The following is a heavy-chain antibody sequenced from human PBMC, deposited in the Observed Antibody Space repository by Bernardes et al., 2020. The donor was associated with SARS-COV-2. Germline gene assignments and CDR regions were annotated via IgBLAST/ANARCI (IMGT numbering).Heavy chain of an antibody. Sequence: WRSLRPSCASLGFNFRTCAMNWVRQAPGMGFEWVSFISGSGTRTDYADSVKGRFTISRDNSKNTVFLQMNSLRGEDTAVYYCAKGNVRGLLQFSDLWARGSLVSVSS. V-gene: IGHV3-23*01. CDR1: GFNFRTCA. CDR3: AKGNVRGLLQFSDL. J-gene: IGHJ2*01. D-gene: IGHD3-10*02. CDR2: ISGSGTRT.